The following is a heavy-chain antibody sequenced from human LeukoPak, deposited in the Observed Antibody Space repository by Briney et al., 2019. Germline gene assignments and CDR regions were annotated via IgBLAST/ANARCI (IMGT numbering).Heavy chain of an antibody. D-gene: IGHD3-10*01. V-gene: IGHV1-69*04. J-gene: IGHJ6*02. CDR1: GGTFSSYA. CDR2: IIPILGIA. CDR3: ARSRITMVRGDPQRPRNCYGMDV. Sequence: SVKLSCKASGGTFSSYAISWVRQAPGQGLEWMGRIIPILGIANYAQKVQGRVTITADKSTSTAYMELSSLRSEDTAVYYCARSRITMVRGDPQRPRNCYGMDVWGQGTTVTVSS.